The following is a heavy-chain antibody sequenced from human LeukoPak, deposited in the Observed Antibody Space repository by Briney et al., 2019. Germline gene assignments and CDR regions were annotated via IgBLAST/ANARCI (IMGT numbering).Heavy chain of an antibody. D-gene: IGHD3-10*01. CDR2: INHSGST. CDR3: AGNAWYYYGSGSYYTVNWFDP. Sequence: SETLSLTCAVYGGSFSGYYWSWIRQPPGKGLEWIGEINHSGSTNYNPSLKSRVTISVDTSKNQFSLKLSSVTAADTAVYYCAGNAWYYYGSGSYYTVNWFDPWGQGTLVNLSS. CDR1: GGSFSGYY. J-gene: IGHJ5*02. V-gene: IGHV4-34*01.